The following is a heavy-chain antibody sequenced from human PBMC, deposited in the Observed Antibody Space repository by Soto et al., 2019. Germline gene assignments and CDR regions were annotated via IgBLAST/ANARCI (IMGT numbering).Heavy chain of an antibody. D-gene: IGHD2-2*01. Sequence: GGSLRLSCAASGFTFSSYGMHWVRQAPGKGLEWVAVISYDGSNKYYADSVKGRFTISRDNSKNTLYLQMNSLRAEDKAVYYCAKSPPAAALVYWGQGTLVTVSS. J-gene: IGHJ4*02. CDR2: ISYDGSNK. CDR1: GFTFSSYG. CDR3: AKSPPAAALVY. V-gene: IGHV3-30*18.